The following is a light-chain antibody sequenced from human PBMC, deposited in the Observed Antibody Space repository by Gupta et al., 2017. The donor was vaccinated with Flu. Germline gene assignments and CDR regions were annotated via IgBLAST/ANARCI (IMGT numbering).Light chain of an antibody. CDR1: QSVTSNY. CDR3: QHDGIAPRT. V-gene: IGKV3-20*01. CDR2: GAS. Sequence: EIVLSQSPDTLSKSPGGGATLSCRASQSVTSNYVAWFQKRPGQAPRLLIYGASSRATGVPDRFSGSGSGTEFALTISTREPEDFAVYYCQHDGIAPRTFGQGTKVEIK. J-gene: IGKJ1*01.